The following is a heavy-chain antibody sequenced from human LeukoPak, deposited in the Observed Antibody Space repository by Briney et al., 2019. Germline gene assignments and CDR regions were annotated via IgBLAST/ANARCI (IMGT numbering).Heavy chain of an antibody. J-gene: IGHJ6*02. CDR1: GYTFTGYY. D-gene: IGHD3-3*01. Sequence: GASVTVSCKASGYTFTGYYMHWVRQAPGQGLEWMGWINPNSGGTNYEQKFQGRVTMTRDTSISTAYMELSRLRSDDTAVYYCASVYDFWSGPPFGMDVWGQGTTVTVSS. CDR2: INPNSGGT. V-gene: IGHV1-2*02. CDR3: ASVYDFWSGPPFGMDV.